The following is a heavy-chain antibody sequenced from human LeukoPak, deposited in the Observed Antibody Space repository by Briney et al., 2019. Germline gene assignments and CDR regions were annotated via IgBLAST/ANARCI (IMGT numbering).Heavy chain of an antibody. Sequence: GASVKVSCKASGYTFTSYAMNWVRQAPGQGLEWMGGINTNTGNPTCAQGFTGRFVFSLDTSVSTAYLQITSLKAEDTAVYYCARVSPIPAALDAFDIWGQGTMVTVSS. CDR1: GYTFTSYA. J-gene: IGHJ3*02. CDR3: ARVSPIPAALDAFDI. V-gene: IGHV7-4-1*02. D-gene: IGHD2-2*01. CDR2: INTNTGNP.